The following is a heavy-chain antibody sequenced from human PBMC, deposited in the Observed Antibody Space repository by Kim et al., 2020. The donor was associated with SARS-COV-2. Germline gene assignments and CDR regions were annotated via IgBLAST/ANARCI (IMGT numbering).Heavy chain of an antibody. CDR1: GFTFSSYE. J-gene: IGHJ6*02. CDR2: ISSSGSTI. V-gene: IGHV3-48*03. CDR3: ARVLTIPAFYYGMDV. Sequence: GGSLRLSCAASGFTFSSYEMNWVRQAPGKGLEWVSYISSSGSTIYYADSVKGRFTISRDNAKNSLYLQMNSLRAEDTAVYYCARVLTIPAFYYGMDVWGQGTTVTVSS. D-gene: IGHD3-9*01.